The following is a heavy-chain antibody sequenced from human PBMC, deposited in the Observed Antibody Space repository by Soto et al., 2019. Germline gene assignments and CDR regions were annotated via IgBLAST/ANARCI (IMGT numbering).Heavy chain of an antibody. D-gene: IGHD2-15*01. Sequence: PSETLSLTCTVSDGSISSSKYFWGWFRQPPGKGLEWIANIYYSGTTFYNPSLKSRITISVDTSKNQFSLKLTSVTAADTAIYYCARHAGGGRFYYGMDVWGHGTTVTVSS. CDR2: IYYSGTT. V-gene: IGHV4-39*01. J-gene: IGHJ6*02. CDR3: ARHAGGGRFYYGMDV. CDR1: DGSISSSKYF.